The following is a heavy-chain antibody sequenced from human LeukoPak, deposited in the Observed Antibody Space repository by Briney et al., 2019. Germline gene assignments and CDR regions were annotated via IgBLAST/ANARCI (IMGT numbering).Heavy chain of an antibody. J-gene: IGHJ4*02. CDR2: MYHSGST. CDR1: GFTVSSNY. Sequence: LRLSCAASGFTVSSNYMSCIRQPPGKGLEWIGYMYHSGSTYYNPSLKSRVTISVDRSKNQFSLKLSSVTAADTAVYYCARGTPWLLWGEGGYYFDYWGQGTLVTVSS. CDR3: ARGTPWLLWGEGGYYFDY. V-gene: IGHV4-30-2*01. D-gene: IGHD3-3*01.